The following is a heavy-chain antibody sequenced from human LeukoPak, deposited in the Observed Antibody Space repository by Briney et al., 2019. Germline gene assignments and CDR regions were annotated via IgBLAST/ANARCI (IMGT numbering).Heavy chain of an antibody. D-gene: IGHD3-22*01. Sequence: ASVKVSCTASGYTFTSYGISWVRQAPGQGLEWMGWISAYNGNTNYAQKLQGRVTMTTDTSTSTAYMELRSLRYDDTAVYYCARVLGHYYDSSGYYLNWFDPWGQGTLVTVSS. CDR3: ARVLGHYYDSSGYYLNWFDP. J-gene: IGHJ5*02. V-gene: IGHV1-18*01. CDR1: GYTFTSYG. CDR2: ISAYNGNT.